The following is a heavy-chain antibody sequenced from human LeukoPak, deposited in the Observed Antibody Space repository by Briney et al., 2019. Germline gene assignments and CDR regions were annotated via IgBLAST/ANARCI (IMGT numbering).Heavy chain of an antibody. CDR3: ARDGGLDNSGYYPIDY. CDR2: IWYDGSKK. D-gene: IGHD3-22*01. J-gene: IGHJ4*02. V-gene: IGHV3-33*01. Sequence: GGSLRLSCAASGFSFSRYGMHWVRQAPGKGLEWVAVIWYDGSKKDYADSVKGRFTISRDNSKNTLFLQMNSLRAEDTAEYYCARDGGLDNSGYYPIDYWGQGTLLTVSS. CDR1: GFSFSRYG.